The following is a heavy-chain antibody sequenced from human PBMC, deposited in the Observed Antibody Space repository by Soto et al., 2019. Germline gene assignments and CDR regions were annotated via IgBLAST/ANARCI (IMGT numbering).Heavy chain of an antibody. CDR1: GFTFSGYW. D-gene: IGHD2-15*01. CDR3: ARAPYCTGGSCSSRVPDY. Sequence: EVQLVESGGGLVQPGGSLRLSCAASGFTFSGYWMTWVRQAPGTGLEWVANIKRDGSEIYYVDSVKGRFTISRDNAKDSLYLQMNSLRAEDTAVYYCARAPYCTGGSCSSRVPDYWGQGTLVTVSS. J-gene: IGHJ4*02. V-gene: IGHV3-7*03. CDR2: IKRDGSEI.